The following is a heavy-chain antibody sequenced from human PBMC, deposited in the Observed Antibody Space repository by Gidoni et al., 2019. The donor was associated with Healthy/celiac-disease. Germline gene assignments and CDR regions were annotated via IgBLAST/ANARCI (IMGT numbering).Heavy chain of an antibody. CDR1: GFTFMSYY. CDR3: ASDVGGYYYDSSGYTPIFGY. CDR2: SSGSSSYP. D-gene: IGHD3-22*01. Sequence: QVQLVEPGGGLVKPGGTLRPSCAASGFTFMSYYMSWIRQAPGQGLEWVSCSSGSSSYPHYADSVKGRFTISRDNAKNSLYLRMNSLRAEDTAVYYCASDVGGYYYDSSGYTPIFGYWGQGALVTVSS. V-gene: IGHV3-11*06. J-gene: IGHJ4*02.